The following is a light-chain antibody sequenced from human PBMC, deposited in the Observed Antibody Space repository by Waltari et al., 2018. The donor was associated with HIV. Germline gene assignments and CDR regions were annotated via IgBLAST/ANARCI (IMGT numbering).Light chain of an antibody. V-gene: IGKV3-20*01. J-gene: IGKJ3*01. CDR2: GAS. CDR1: QSVNNRY. CDR3: QQYDTPPFT. Sequence: EIVLTQSPGTLSLSPGERATLSCRASQSVNNRYIAWYQQKPGQTPRLLMYGASSRATGIPDRLSGSGSGTDFTLTISRLEPEDFAVYYCQQYDTPPFTFGPGTKVDIK.